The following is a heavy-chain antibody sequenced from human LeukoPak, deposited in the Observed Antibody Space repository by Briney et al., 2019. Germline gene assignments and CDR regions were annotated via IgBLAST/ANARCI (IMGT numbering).Heavy chain of an antibody. CDR1: GFTFRKYA. V-gene: IGHV3-23*01. CDR3: AIVQAAVTGCFFY. Sequence: GGSLRLSCVASGFTFRKYAMRWVREAPGKGVEWVSSISGSGGSTYYAVSVKGRFTISRDNSKNTLYLQMSSLRAEDTSVYYCAIVQAAVTGCFFYWGQRTLVTVSS. CDR2: ISGSGGST. J-gene: IGHJ4*02. D-gene: IGHD6-19*01.